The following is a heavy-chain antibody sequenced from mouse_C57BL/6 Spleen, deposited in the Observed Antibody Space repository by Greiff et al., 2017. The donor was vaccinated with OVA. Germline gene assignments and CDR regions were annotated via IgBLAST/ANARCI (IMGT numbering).Heavy chain of an antibody. CDR3: ARSGTTVGFAY. D-gene: IGHD1-1*01. CDR1: GYTFTSYW. J-gene: IGHJ3*01. V-gene: IGHV1-69*01. Sequence: VQLQQPGAELVMPGASVKLSCKASGYTFTSYWMHWVKQRPGQGLEWIGEIDPSDSYTNYNQKFKGKSTLTVDKSSSTAYMQLSSLTSEDSAVYYCARSGTTVGFAYWGQGTLVTVSA. CDR2: IDPSDSYT.